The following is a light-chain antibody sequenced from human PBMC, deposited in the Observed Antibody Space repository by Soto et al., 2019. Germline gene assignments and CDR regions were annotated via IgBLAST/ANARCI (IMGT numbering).Light chain of an antibody. CDR3: SSYSISTAYL. J-gene: IGLJ1*01. CDR1: SSDVGGYNF. V-gene: IGLV2-14*01. CDR2: EVS. Sequence: ALTQPASVFGSPGQSITFSCTGTSSDVGGYNFVSWYQQHPGKAPKLMIYEVSNRPSGVSYRFSGSKSGNTASLTISGLQAEDEADYFCSSYSISTAYLFGTGTKVTVL.